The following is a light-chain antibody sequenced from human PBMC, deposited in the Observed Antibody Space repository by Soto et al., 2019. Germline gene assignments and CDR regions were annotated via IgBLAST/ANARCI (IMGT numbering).Light chain of an antibody. J-gene: IGKJ4*01. CDR2: KAS. CDR1: QSISSW. CDR3: QQYKSYFLT. Sequence: DIQMTQSPFTLSASVGDRVTITCRASQSISSWLAWYQQKPGKAPKLLIYKASSLESGVPSRFSGSGSGTEFTLTISSLQPDDFAIYYCQQYKSYFLTFGGGTKVEIK. V-gene: IGKV1-5*03.